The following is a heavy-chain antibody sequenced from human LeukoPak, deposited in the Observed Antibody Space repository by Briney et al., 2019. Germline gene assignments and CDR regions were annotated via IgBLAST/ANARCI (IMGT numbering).Heavy chain of an antibody. V-gene: IGHV4-31*03. CDR3: AREGAYYYDSSGLFDP. J-gene: IGHJ5*02. Sequence: SETLSLTCTVSGGSISSGGYYWSWIRQHPGKGLEWIGYIYYSGSTYYNPSLKSRVTISVDTSKNQFSLKLSSVTAADTAVYYCAREGAYYYDSSGLFDPWGQGTLVTVSS. CDR2: IYYSGST. D-gene: IGHD3-22*01. CDR1: GGSISSGGYY.